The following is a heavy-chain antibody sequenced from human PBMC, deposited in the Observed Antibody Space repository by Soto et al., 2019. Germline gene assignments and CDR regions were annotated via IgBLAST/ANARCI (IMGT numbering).Heavy chain of an antibody. J-gene: IGHJ4*02. D-gene: IGHD6-19*01. CDR2: ISGSGGST. Sequence: GSLRLSCAASGFTFSSYAMSWVRQAPGKGLEWVSAISGSGGSTYYADSVKGRFTISRDNSKNTLYLQMNSLRAEDTAVYYCAKDPRGGSGWYDGYWGQGTLVTVSS. CDR1: GFTFSSYA. CDR3: AKDPRGGSGWYDGY. V-gene: IGHV3-23*01.